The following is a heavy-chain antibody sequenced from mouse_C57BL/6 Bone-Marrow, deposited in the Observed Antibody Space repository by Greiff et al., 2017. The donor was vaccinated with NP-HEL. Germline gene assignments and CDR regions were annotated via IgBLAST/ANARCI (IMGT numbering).Heavy chain of an antibody. CDR1: GFSFNTYA. J-gene: IGHJ1*03. D-gene: IGHD1-1*01. Sequence: EVKVVESGGGLVQPKGSLKLSCAASGFSFNTYAMNWVRQAPGKGLEWVARIRSKSNNYATYYADSVKDRFTISRDDSESMLYLQMNNLKTEDTAMYYCVGGITTAPYWYFDVWGTGTTVTVSS. CDR2: IRSKSNNYAT. V-gene: IGHV10-1*01. CDR3: VGGITTAPYWYFDV.